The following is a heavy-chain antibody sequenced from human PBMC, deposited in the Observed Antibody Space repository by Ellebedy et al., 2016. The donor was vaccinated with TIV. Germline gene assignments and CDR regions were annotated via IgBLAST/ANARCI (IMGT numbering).Heavy chain of an antibody. CDR1: GGSVIRNGQY. CDR3: ATSAAIDAFDI. J-gene: IGHJ3*02. Sequence: SETLSLXXSVSGGSVIRNGQYCTWVRQPPGRGLAWIGGLYYSRSTWYNPSLKSRVTISVDTSKNLFSLRLRSVTAADTAVYYCATSAAIDAFDIWGQGTMVTVSS. V-gene: IGHV4-39*02. CDR2: LYYSRST. D-gene: IGHD6-25*01.